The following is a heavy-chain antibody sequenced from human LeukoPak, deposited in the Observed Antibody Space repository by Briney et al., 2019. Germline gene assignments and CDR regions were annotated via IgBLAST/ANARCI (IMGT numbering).Heavy chain of an antibody. CDR2: LGVNGISA. CDR1: GFTFSTSA. Sequence: PGVTLRLSCSVSGFTFSTSAMHWGGRAAGKEGEYCSSLGVNGISAYYADSVRGRFTISRDKSKGTTFLQMSSLRAEDTAVYYCVKGQEVVYTLTFDFWGQGTLVTVSS. D-gene: IGHD2-8*02. V-gene: IGHV3-64D*09. J-gene: IGHJ4*02. CDR3: VKGQEVVYTLTFDF.